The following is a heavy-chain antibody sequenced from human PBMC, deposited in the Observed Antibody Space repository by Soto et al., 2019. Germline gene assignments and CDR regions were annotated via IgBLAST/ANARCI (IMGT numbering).Heavy chain of an antibody. J-gene: IGHJ4*02. CDR1: GFTFNNAW. CDR2: VKSKSDGGST. D-gene: IGHD2-2*01. V-gene: IGHV3-15*01. CDR3: ATGYCTTISCHFDY. Sequence: SLRLSCAASGFTFNNAWMNWVRQAPGKGLEWVGRVKSKSDGGSTDYAAPVKGRFGISRDDSKNMVYLQMNSLKTGDTAVYYCATGYCTTISCHFDYWGQGALVTVYS.